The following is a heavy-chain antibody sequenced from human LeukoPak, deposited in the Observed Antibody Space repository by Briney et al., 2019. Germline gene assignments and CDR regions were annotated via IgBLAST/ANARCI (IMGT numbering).Heavy chain of an antibody. CDR3: AKGLYSSSSVLQF. Sequence: ARSLRLSCTASGFTFKSYGMHWVRQAPGKGLEWVAVISFDGSNYADSVKGRFTISRDNSKSTLYLQMNSLRAEDTAVYYCAKGLYSSSSVLQFWGQGTLVTVTS. J-gene: IGHJ4*02. D-gene: IGHD6-6*01. CDR2: ISFDGS. V-gene: IGHV3-30*18. CDR1: GFTFKSYG.